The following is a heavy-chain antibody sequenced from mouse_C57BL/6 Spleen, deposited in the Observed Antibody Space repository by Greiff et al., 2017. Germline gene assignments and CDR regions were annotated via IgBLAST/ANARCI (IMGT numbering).Heavy chain of an antibody. Sequence: EVQLQESGGGLVQPGGSLKLSCAASGFTFSDYYMYWVRQTPEKRLEWVAYISNGGGSTYYPDTVKGRFTISRDNAKNTLYLQMSRLKSEDTAMYYCARNIYYDYDGDLSFAYWGQGTLVTVSA. J-gene: IGHJ3*01. D-gene: IGHD2-4*01. V-gene: IGHV5-12*01. CDR2: ISNGGGST. CDR1: GFTFSDYY. CDR3: ARNIYYDYDGDLSFAY.